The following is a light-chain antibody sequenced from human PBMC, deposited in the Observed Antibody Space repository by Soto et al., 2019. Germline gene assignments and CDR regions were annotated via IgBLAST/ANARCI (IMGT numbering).Light chain of an antibody. J-gene: IGLJ1*01. CDR2: EVN. V-gene: IGLV2-8*01. CDR3: SSYAGSSNV. Sequence: QSALTQPPAASGSPGQSGSISCTGTSSDVGGYNYVSWYQQHPGQAPKLMIYEVNKRPSGVPDRFSGSKSGNTASLTVSGLQAEDEADYYCSSYAGSSNVFGTGPKVTVL. CDR1: SSDVGGYNY.